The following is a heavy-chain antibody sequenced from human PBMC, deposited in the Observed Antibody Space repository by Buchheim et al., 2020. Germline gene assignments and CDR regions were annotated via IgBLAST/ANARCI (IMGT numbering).Heavy chain of an antibody. CDR2: MNPNSGNT. D-gene: IGHD1-1*01. CDR3: ARRVVLERGVNAIHDAFDI. Sequence: QVQLVQSGAEVKKPGASVKVSCKASGYTFTSYDINWVRQASGQGLEWMGWMNPNSGNTGYAQKFQGRVTMTRNTSISTAYMELSSLRSEDTAVYYCARRVVLERGVNAIHDAFDIWGQGT. V-gene: IGHV1-8*01. J-gene: IGHJ3*02. CDR1: GYTFTSYD.